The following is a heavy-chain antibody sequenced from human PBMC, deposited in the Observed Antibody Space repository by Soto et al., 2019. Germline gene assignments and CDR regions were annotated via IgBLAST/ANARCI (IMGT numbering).Heavy chain of an antibody. CDR3: ALLIRYCSSTSCYKGWFDP. CDR2: IIPIFGTA. D-gene: IGHD2-2*02. Sequence: QVQLVQSGAEVKKPGSSVKVSCKASGGTFSSYAISWVRQAPGQGLEWMGGIIPIFGTANYAQKFQGRVTILPDESTSTRYMELSSLRYEDTAVYYCALLIRYCSSTSCYKGWFDPWGQGTLVTVSS. CDR1: GGTFSSYA. J-gene: IGHJ5*02. V-gene: IGHV1-69*01.